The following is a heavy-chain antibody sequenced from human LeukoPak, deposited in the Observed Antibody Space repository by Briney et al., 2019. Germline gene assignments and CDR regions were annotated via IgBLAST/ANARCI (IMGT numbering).Heavy chain of an antibody. V-gene: IGHV3-7*01. Sequence: GGSLRLSCAASGFTFTHFWMSWVRQAPGKGLEWVANIKQDGSDKYYVDSVKGRFTISKDNAKNSLYLQMNSLRAEDTALFYCARDSGYSSSSGFDYWGRGTLVTVSS. D-gene: IGHD6-6*01. CDR1: GFTFTHFW. CDR2: IKQDGSDK. CDR3: ARDSGYSSSSGFDY. J-gene: IGHJ2*01.